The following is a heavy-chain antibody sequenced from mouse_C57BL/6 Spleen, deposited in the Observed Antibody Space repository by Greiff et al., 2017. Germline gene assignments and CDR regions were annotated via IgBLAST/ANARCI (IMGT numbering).Heavy chain of an antibody. CDR1: GYAFSSYW. CDR3: ARRGSSGDGYYAMDY. J-gene: IGHJ4*01. CDR2: IYPGDGDT. D-gene: IGHD3-2*02. Sequence: QVQLQQSGAELVKPGASVKISCKASGYAFSSYWMNWVKQRPGKGLEWIGQIYPGDGDTNYNGKFKGKATLTADKSSSTAYMQLSSLTSEDSAVYFCARRGSSGDGYYAMDYWGQGTSVTVSS. V-gene: IGHV1-80*01.